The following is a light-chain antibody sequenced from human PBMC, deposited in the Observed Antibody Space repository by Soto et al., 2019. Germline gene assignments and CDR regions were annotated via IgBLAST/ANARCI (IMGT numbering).Light chain of an antibody. CDR2: GAS. V-gene: IGKV3-20*01. CDR1: QSVSSSY. J-gene: IGKJ1*01. CDR3: QQYGRT. Sequence: IVLTHSPGTLPLSPGEIATLSCRASQSVSSSYLAWYQQKPGQAPRLLIYGASSRATGIPDRFSGSGSGTDFTLTISRLEPEDFAVYYCQQYGRTFGQGTKVDIK.